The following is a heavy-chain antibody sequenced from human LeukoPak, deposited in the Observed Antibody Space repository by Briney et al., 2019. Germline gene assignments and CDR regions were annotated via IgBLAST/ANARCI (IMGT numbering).Heavy chain of an antibody. CDR3: ATVLSGIQLWYRPYYFDY. D-gene: IGHD5-18*01. J-gene: IGHJ4*02. CDR2: FDPEDGET. Sequence: ASVKVSCKVSGYTLTELSMHWVRQAPGKGLEWMGGFDPEDGETIYAQKFQGRVTMTEDTSTDTAYMELSSLRSEDTAEYYCATVLSGIQLWYRPYYFDYWGQGTLVTVSS. V-gene: IGHV1-24*01. CDR1: GYTLTELS.